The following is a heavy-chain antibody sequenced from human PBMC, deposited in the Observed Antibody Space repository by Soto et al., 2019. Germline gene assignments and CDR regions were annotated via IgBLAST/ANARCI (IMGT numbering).Heavy chain of an antibody. D-gene: IGHD3-10*01. CDR3: ARDHAGTLDY. CDR2: IWYDGSNK. Sequence: QVQLVESGGGVVQPGRSLRLSCAASGFTFSSYGMHWVRQAPGKGLEWVAVIWYDGSNKYYADSVKGRFTISRDKSKNTLYLQMNSLRAEDTAVYYCARDHAGTLDYWGQGTLVTVSS. J-gene: IGHJ4*02. V-gene: IGHV3-33*01. CDR1: GFTFSSYG.